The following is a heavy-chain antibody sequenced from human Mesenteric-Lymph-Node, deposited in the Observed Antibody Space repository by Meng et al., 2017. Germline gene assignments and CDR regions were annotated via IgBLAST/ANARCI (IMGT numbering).Heavy chain of an antibody. CDR1: GGYISTYF. V-gene: IGHV4-59*01. CDR2: IYYTGST. J-gene: IGHJ6*02. CDR3: ARLTMVRGRPYGLDV. Sequence: LETLSLTCTVSGGYISTYFWSWIRQAPGKGLEWIGNIYYTGSTNYNPSLKSRVTISVDTSKNQFSLKLSSVTAADTAVYYCARLTMVRGRPYGLDVWGQGTTVTVSS. D-gene: IGHD3-10*01.